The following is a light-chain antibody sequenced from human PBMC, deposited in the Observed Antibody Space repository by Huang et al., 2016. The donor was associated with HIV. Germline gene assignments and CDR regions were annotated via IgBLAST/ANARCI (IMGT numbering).Light chain of an antibody. CDR2: KAS. CDR3: QQYSNYPLT. Sequence: DIQMTQSPSTLSASIGDRVTMTCRDSQTIGLWLAWYQQKPGKAPKRLIHKASSLHGGVPLRFSGSGSGTELTLTISDLQPDDFATYYCQQYSNYPLTFGGGTKVEI. V-gene: IGKV1-5*03. J-gene: IGKJ4*01. CDR1: QTIGLW.